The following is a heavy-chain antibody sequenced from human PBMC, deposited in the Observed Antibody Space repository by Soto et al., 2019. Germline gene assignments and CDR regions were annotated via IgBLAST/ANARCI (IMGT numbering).Heavy chain of an antibody. CDR1: GLNLSISV. Sequence: SGLNLSISVMESGRRAPRDGLEWVTINWSDGSNKYYVDSVKGRFTISRDNSKNTLYLQMNSLRAEDTAVYYCANSVVLVVYAIYDYWGQGTLVTV. CDR2: NWSDGSNK. D-gene: IGHD2-8*01. CDR3: ANSVVLVVYAIYDY. V-gene: IGHV3-33*06. J-gene: IGHJ4*02.